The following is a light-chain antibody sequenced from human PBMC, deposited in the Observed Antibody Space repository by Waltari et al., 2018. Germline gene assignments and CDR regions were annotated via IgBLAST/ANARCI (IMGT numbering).Light chain of an antibody. CDR2: GAS. V-gene: IGKV3-15*01. Sequence: EIVMTQSPATLSVSPGERATPPCRASQSVSSNLAWYQQKPGQAPRLLIYGASTRATGIPARFSGSGSGTEFTLTISSLQSEDFAVYYCQQYNNWPPKTFGQGTKVEIK. J-gene: IGKJ1*01. CDR1: QSVSSN. CDR3: QQYNNWPPKT.